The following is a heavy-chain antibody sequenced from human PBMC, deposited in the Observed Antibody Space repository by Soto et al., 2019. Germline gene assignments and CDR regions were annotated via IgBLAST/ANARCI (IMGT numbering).Heavy chain of an antibody. Sequence: GGSLRLSCAASGFAFSSYNMNWVRQAPGKGLEWVSSISSANSYIYYADSVRGRFTTSRDNAKNSLYLQMNSLRAEDTAVYYCARDFSNSWYFFDYWGQGTLVTVPS. CDR2: ISSANSYI. D-gene: IGHD2-2*01. CDR1: GFAFSSYN. V-gene: IGHV3-21*01. CDR3: ARDFSNSWYFFDY. J-gene: IGHJ4*02.